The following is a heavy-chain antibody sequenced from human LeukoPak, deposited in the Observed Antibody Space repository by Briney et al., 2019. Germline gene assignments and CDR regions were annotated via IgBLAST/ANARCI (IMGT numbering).Heavy chain of an antibody. V-gene: IGHV1-2*02. CDR3: WRNPVGGWSDAFDI. J-gene: IGHJ3*02. CDR1: GDTFTGDY. CDR2: IYPNSGGT. D-gene: IGHD2-15*01. Sequence: ASVKVSCKASGDTFTGDYTHCGRHTPQQRGWRVGWIYPNSGGTNYAQKFHGRLTMTTDTSISTAYTELSRLRTDDAAVYYCWRNPVGGWSDAFDIWGQGQVIPVSA.